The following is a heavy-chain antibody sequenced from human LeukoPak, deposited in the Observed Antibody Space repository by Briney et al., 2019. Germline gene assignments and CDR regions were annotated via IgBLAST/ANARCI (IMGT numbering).Heavy chain of an antibody. CDR1: GFTFRSHA. CDR2: ISNGGGST. D-gene: IGHD1-26*01. J-gene: IGHJ4*02. V-gene: IGHV3-23*01. CDR3: AKESGSYTIRNVLDY. Sequence: GGSLRLSCAASGFTFRSHAMTWVRQAPGKGLEWVSGISNGGGSTYYADSVKGHFTISRDNSKNTLYLQLNSLRAEDTAVYYCAKESGSYTIRNVLDYWGQGTLVTVSS.